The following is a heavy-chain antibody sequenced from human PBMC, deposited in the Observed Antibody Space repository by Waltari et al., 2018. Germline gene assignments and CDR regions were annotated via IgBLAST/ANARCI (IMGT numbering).Heavy chain of an antibody. J-gene: IGHJ4*02. D-gene: IGHD1-26*01. CDR2: ISYDRSNK. V-gene: IGHV3-30-3*01. CDR1: GFTFSSYA. CDR3: AREDDGSYDY. Sequence: QVQLVESGGGVVQPGRSLRLSCAASGFTFSSYAMHWVRQAPGKGLEWVAVISYDRSNKYYADSVKGRFTISRDNSKNTLYLQMNSLRAEDTAVYYCAREDDGSYDYWGQGTLVTVSS.